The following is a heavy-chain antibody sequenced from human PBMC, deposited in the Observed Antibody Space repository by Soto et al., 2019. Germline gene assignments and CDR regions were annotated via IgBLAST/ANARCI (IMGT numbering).Heavy chain of an antibody. Sequence: PSETLSLTCTVSGGSISSYFWSWIRQPPGKGLEWIGYIYYSGSTNYNPSLKSRVTISVDTSKNEFSLKLSSVTAADTAMYYCARLRDMAGYSPEHDYWGQGTLVTVSS. D-gene: IGHD3-9*01. CDR1: GGSISSYF. CDR3: ARLRDMAGYSPEHDY. CDR2: IYYSGST. J-gene: IGHJ4*02. V-gene: IGHV4-59*08.